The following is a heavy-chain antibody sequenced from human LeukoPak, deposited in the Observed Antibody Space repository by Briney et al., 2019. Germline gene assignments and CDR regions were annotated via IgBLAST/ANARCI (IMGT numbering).Heavy chain of an antibody. V-gene: IGHV3-7*01. CDR3: ARDANWASDY. CDR2: INKDGSEK. CDR1: GFTFNNHW. Sequence: GGSLRLSCEASGFTFNNHWMVWVRQAPGKGLEWVANINKDGSEKFYGDSVKGRFTISRDNAKNSLYLQMNSLRAADTAVYYCARDANWASDYWGQGTLVTVSS. J-gene: IGHJ4*02. D-gene: IGHD7-27*01.